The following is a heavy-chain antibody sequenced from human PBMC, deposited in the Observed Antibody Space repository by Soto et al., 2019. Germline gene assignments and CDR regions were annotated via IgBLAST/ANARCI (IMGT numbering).Heavy chain of an antibody. Sequence: ASVKVSCKASGYTFTSYAMHWVRQAPGQRLEWMGWISAYNGNTNYAQKLQGRVTMTTDTSTSTAYMELRSLRSDDTAVYYCARDYGGFFGYWGQGTLVTVSS. V-gene: IGHV1-18*01. J-gene: IGHJ4*02. CDR2: ISAYNGNT. D-gene: IGHD4-17*01. CDR1: GYTFTSYA. CDR3: ARDYGGFFGY.